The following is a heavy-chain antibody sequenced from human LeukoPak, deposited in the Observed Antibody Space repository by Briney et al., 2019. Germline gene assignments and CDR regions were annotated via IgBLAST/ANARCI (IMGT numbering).Heavy chain of an antibody. CDR1: GFTFSSYA. J-gene: IGHJ4*02. D-gene: IGHD6-19*01. CDR2: ISGSGGST. Sequence: GGSLRLSCAASGFTFSSYAMSWVRQAPGKGLEWVSAISGSGGSTYYADSVKGRFTISRDNSKNTLYLQMNSLRAEDTAVYYCANPIAVAGTGSGYWGQGTLVTVSS. V-gene: IGHV3-23*01. CDR3: ANPIAVAGTGSGY.